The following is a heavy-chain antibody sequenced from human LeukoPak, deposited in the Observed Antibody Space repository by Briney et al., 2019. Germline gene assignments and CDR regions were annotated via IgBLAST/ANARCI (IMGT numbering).Heavy chain of an antibody. CDR3: ARSGFSTGFYLDF. D-gene: IGHD3-9*01. Sequence: ASVKVSCKASGYTFTGQFIHWLTQAPGQGLEWMGWIDPPSGTPHYAQKFQDAVTLTRYTSIGTAYMEVHRLQPDDTAVYYCARSGFSTGFYLDFWGQGTLFSVSS. CDR2: IDPPSGTP. V-gene: IGHV1-2*02. CDR1: GYTFTGQF. J-gene: IGHJ4*02.